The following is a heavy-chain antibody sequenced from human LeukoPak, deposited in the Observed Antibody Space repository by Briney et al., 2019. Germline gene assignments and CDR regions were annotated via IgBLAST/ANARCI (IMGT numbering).Heavy chain of an antibody. CDR3: ARETLTTSRWFGP. CDR2: IYCSGST. Sequence: SQTLSLTCTVSGGSISSANYCWSWIRQPPGKGLEWIGYIYCSGSTYYNPSLKSRVTISVDTSKNQFSLKLSSVTAADTAVYYCARETLTTSRWFGPWGQGTLVTVSS. CDR1: GGSISSANYC. J-gene: IGHJ5*01. V-gene: IGHV4-30-4*01. D-gene: IGHD4-17*01.